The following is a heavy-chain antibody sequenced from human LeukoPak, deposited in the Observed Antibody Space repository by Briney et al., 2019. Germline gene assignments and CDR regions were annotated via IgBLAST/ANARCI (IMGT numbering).Heavy chain of an antibody. V-gene: IGHV3-23*01. D-gene: IGHD4-17*01. CDR2: ISDTATT. Sequence: GGSLRLSCAASGFTFSSSGMSWVRQAPGKGLEWVSSISDTATTYYADSLKGSFTISKDQSKNTLTLQLSRVSAEDTAVYDCAESRRYGDYAGYWGQGTPVTVSS. CDR3: AESRRYGDYAGY. J-gene: IGHJ4*02. CDR1: GFTFSSSG.